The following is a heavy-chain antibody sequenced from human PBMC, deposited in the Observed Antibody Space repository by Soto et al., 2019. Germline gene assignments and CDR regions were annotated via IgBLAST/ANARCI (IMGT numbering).Heavy chain of an antibody. CDR2: IWYDGSNK. V-gene: IGHV3-33*01. J-gene: IGHJ6*02. CDR1: GFTFSSYG. CDR3: ARPQVAGMLTIYGMDV. D-gene: IGHD6-19*01. Sequence: GGSLRLSCAASGFTFSSYGMHWVRQAPGKGLEWVAVIWYDGSNKYYADSVKGRFTISRDNSKNTLYLQMNSLRAEDTAVYYCARPQVAGMLTIYGMDVWGQGTTVTVSS.